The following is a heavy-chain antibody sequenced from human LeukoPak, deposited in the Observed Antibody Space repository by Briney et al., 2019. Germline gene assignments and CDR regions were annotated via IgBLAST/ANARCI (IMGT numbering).Heavy chain of an antibody. J-gene: IGHJ4*02. Sequence: GASVKVSCKASGYTFTSYGISWVRQAPGQGLEWMGWISAYNGNPNYAQKLQGRVTTTTDTSTSTAYMDLRSLRSDDTAVYYCARDPLYTAMADLDYWGQGTLVTVSS. CDR2: ISAYNGNP. D-gene: IGHD5-18*01. V-gene: IGHV1-18*01. CDR3: ARDPLYTAMADLDY. CDR1: GYTFTSYG.